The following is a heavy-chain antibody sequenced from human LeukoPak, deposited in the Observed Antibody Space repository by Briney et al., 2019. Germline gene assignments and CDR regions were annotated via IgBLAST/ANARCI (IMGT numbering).Heavy chain of an antibody. Sequence: GGSLTLSCAASGFTFSNYEMDWVRQAPGKRLEWISYISGSGNTMYYADSVKGRFTISRDNAKDSLSLQLNSLRVEDTAVYYCARDAGIDGTDFDNWGQGALVTVSS. CDR3: ARDAGIDGTDFDN. J-gene: IGHJ4*02. V-gene: IGHV3-48*03. CDR2: ISGSGNTM. CDR1: GFTFSNYE. D-gene: IGHD5-24*01.